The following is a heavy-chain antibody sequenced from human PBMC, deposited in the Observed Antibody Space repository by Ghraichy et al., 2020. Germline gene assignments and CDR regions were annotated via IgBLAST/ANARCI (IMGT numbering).Heavy chain of an antibody. D-gene: IGHD3-10*01. V-gene: IGHV3-7*03. CDR2: IKQDGSEK. CDR1: GFTFSSYW. J-gene: IGHJ6*03. Sequence: GGSLRLSCAASGFTFSSYWMTWVRQAPGKGLEWVANIKQDGSEKYYVDSVKGRFPISRDNAKNSLYLQMNSLRAEDTAVYYCAREKFTMVRGVPSFFYYYMDVWGKGTTVTVSS. CDR3: AREKFTMVRGVPSFFYYYMDV.